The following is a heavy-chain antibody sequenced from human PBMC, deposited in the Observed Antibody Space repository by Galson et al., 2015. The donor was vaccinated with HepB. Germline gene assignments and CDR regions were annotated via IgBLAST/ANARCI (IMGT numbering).Heavy chain of an antibody. J-gene: IGHJ4*02. CDR3: IYQTSTSSYDRSRYQFGLVDI. CDR1: GFSLTTRGVG. V-gene: IGHV2-5*02. CDR2: IYWDDDK. Sequence: PALVKPTQTLTLTCTCSGFSLTTRGVGLGWIRQPPGTTLEWLTLIYWDDDKRYSPSLQNRLTVTKDTSRNVVVLTMTNVDPNDTATYYCIYQTSTSSYDRSRYQFGLVDIWGQGTLVTVSS. D-gene: IGHD3-22*01.